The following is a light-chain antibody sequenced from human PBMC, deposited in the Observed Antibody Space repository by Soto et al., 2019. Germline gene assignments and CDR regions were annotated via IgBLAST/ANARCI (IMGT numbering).Light chain of an antibody. Sequence: QSVLTQPASVSGSSGQSITISCTGTSSDVGGYNYVSWYQQHPGKAPKLMIYDVSNRPSGVSNRFSGSKSGNTASLTISGLQAEDEADYYCSSYTSSSTLYVFGTGTKV. V-gene: IGLV2-14*01. CDR1: SSDVGGYNY. CDR3: SSYTSSSTLYV. J-gene: IGLJ1*01. CDR2: DVS.